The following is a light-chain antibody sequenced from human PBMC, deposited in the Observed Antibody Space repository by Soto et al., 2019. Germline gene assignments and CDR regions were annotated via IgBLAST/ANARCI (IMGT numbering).Light chain of an antibody. CDR2: AAS. V-gene: IGKV1-27*01. J-gene: IGKJ2*01. CDR3: QKLNSAPYT. CDR1: QSVSGW. Sequence: DIQMTHSPSTLSASVGDTVTVTCRASQSVSGWLAWYQQKPGKVPKLLIYAASTLQSGVPSRFSGSGSGTDFTLTISSLQPEDVATYYCQKLNSAPYTFGQGTKVDI.